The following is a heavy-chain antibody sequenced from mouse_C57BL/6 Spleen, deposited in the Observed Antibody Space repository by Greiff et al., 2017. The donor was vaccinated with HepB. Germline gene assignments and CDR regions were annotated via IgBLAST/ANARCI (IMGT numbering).Heavy chain of an antibody. V-gene: IGHV1-53*01. CDR3: ARSYYDYIPFAY. CDR2: INPSNGGT. Sequence: QVQLKESGTELVKPGASVKLSCKASGYTFTSYWMHWVKQRPGQGLEWIGNINPSNGGTNYNEKFKSKATLTVDKSSSTAYMQLSSLTSEDSAVYYCARSYYDYIPFAYWGQGTLVTVSA. J-gene: IGHJ3*01. D-gene: IGHD2-4*01. CDR1: GYTFTSYW.